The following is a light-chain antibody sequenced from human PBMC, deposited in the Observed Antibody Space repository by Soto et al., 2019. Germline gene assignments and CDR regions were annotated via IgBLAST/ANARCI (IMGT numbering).Light chain of an antibody. Sequence: DIQMTQSPSSLSASVGDSVTITCRASQSINIYLSWYQQKPGKAPKLLINVASTLQGGVPSRFSGSGSGTDITLATSSLQPEDSATYYCQQSFSTPQTFGVGTRVEIK. V-gene: IGKV1-39*01. CDR2: VAS. CDR1: QSINIY. J-gene: IGKJ4*01. CDR3: QQSFSTPQT.